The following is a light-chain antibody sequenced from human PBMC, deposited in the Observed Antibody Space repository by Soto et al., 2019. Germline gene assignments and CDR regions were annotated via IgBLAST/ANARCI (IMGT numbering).Light chain of an antibody. Sequence: EILMTQSPATLSVSPGERATLSCRASQSVSSNLAWYQQKPGQAPRLLIYGASSRATGIPDRFSGSGSGTDFTLTISRLEPEDFAVYYCQQYGSSPGTFGQGTKVDIK. V-gene: IGKV3-20*01. J-gene: IGKJ1*01. CDR1: QSVSSN. CDR2: GAS. CDR3: QQYGSSPGT.